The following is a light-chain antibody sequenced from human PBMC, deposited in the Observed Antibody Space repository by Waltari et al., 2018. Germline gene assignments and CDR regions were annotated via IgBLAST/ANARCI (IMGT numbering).Light chain of an antibody. J-gene: IGLJ2*01. CDR1: SNDVGGYNS. Sequence: QSALTQPASVSGSPGQSVTIFCTGTSNDVGGYNSVSWYQQHPGQAPRVIIYDVSDRPSVISDRFSGSKSGNTASLTISRLQAEDEADYYCRSQSSKNVLLFGGGTKLTVL. CDR3: RSQSSKNVLL. CDR2: DVS. V-gene: IGLV2-14*01.